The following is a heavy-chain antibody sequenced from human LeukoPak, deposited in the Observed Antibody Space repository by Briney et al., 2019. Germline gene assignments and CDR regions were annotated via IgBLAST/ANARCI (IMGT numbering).Heavy chain of an antibody. CDR2: VSRFGGTT. D-gene: IGHD6-13*01. CDR1: GFTFDSYA. V-gene: IGHV3-23*01. Sequence: GGSLRLSCAASGFTFDSYAMNWVRQAPGKGLEWVSAVSRFGGTTYYADSAKGRFTISRDNSNNTVYLQMNSLRVEDTALYYCVKHVGSRWSNNRFDPWGQGTLVTVS. CDR3: VKHVGSRWSNNRFDP. J-gene: IGHJ5*02.